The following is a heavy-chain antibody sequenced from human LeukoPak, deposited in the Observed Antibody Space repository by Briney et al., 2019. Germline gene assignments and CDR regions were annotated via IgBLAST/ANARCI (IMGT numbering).Heavy chain of an antibody. CDR2: IRRKANSYAT. Sequence: GILKLSCAASGFTFSGSAMHWVRQASGEGLEWVGRIRRKANSYATAYAASVKGRFTISRDDSKNTAYLQMNSLKTEDTAVYYCTRPPSRPYCSSTSCYSDDYWGQGTLVTVSS. V-gene: IGHV3-73*01. CDR1: GFTFSGSA. J-gene: IGHJ4*02. CDR3: TRPPSRPYCSSTSCYSDDY. D-gene: IGHD2-2*01.